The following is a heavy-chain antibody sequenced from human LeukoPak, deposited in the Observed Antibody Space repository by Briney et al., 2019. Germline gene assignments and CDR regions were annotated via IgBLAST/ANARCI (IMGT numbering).Heavy chain of an antibody. J-gene: IGHJ4*02. CDR2: MNPNSCNT. V-gene: IGHV1-8*01. D-gene: IGHD3-3*01. CDR3: ARAPLLLRFFGTVYYFDY. Sequence: ASVKVSCKASGYTFTSYDINWVGQATGQGLEWMEWMNPNSCNTGYAQKFQGRVTMTRNTSISTAYMELSSLRYEDTAVYYCARAPLLLRFFGTVYYFDYWGQGTLVTVSS. CDR1: GYTFTSYD.